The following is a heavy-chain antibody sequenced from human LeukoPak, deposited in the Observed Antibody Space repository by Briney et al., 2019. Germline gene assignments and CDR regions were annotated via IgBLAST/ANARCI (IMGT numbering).Heavy chain of an antibody. Sequence: SETLSLTCTVSGGSISSYYWSWIRQSPGKGLEWIAEINHSGSTNYNPSLKSRVAISVDTSKNQFSLNLSSVTAADTAVYYCARGVVSSPYYFDDWGQGTLVTVSS. CDR2: INHSGST. V-gene: IGHV4-34*01. CDR3: ARGVVSSPYYFDD. D-gene: IGHD3-22*01. CDR1: GGSISSYY. J-gene: IGHJ4*02.